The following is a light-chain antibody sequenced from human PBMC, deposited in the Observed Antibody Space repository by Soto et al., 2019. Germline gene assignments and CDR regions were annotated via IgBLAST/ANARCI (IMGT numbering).Light chain of an antibody. J-gene: IGLJ3*02. CDR3: SSYTSSSSWV. CDR1: SSDVGGYNY. CDR2: DVS. Sequence: QSALTQPASVSGSPGQSITISCTGTSSDVGGYNYVSWYQQHPGKAPKLMIHDVSNRPSGVSNRFSGSKSGNTASLTISGFQAEDEADYYCSSYTSSSSWVFGGGTKVTVL. V-gene: IGLV2-14*03.